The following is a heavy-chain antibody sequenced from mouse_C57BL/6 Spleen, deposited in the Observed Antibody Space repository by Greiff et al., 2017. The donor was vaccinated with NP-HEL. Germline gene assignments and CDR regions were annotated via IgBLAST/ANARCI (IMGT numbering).Heavy chain of an antibody. D-gene: IGHD1-1*01. CDR3: ARADGSSYVDYAMDY. CDR2: ISYDGSN. Sequence: EVKLQESGPGLVKPSQSLSLTCSVTGYSITSGYYWNWIRQFPGNKLEWMGYISYDGSNNYNPSLKNRISITRDTSKNQFFLKLNSVTTEDTATYYCARADGSSYVDYAMDYWGQGTSVTVSS. J-gene: IGHJ4*01. CDR1: GYSITSGYY. V-gene: IGHV3-6*01.